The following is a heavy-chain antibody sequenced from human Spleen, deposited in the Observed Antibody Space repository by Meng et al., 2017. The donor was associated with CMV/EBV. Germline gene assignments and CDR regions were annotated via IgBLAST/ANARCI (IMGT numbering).Heavy chain of an antibody. D-gene: IGHD3-22*01. CDR1: GYTFTSYY. CDR3: ARFSGSSHYYDSSGHDY. J-gene: IGHJ4*02. V-gene: IGHV1-46*01. CDR2: INPSGGST. Sequence: ASVKVSCKASGYTFTSYYMHWVRQAPGQGLEWMGIINPSGGSTSYAQKFQGRVTMTRDTSTSTVYMELSSLRSEDTAVYYCARFSGSSHYYDSSGHDYWGQGTLVTVSS.